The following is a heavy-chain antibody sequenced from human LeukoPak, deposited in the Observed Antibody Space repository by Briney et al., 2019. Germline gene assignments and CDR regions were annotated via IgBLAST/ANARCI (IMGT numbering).Heavy chain of an antibody. CDR2: INHSGST. CDR1: GGSFSGYY. D-gene: IGHD1-14*01. V-gene: IGHV4-34*01. CDR3: ARSARKSRSALKPFDY. J-gene: IGHJ4*02. Sequence: PSETLSLTCAVYGGSFSGYYWSWIRQPPGKGLEWIGEINHSGSTNYNPSLKSRVTISVDTSKNQFSLKLSSVTAADTAVYYCARSARKSRSALKPFDYWGQGTLVTVSS.